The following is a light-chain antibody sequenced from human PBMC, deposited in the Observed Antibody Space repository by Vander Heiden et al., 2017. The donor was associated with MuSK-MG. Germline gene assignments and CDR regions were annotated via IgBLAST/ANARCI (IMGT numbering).Light chain of an antibody. Sequence: DIQMTQSPSSLSASVGDRVTITCRASQGISNYLAWYQQKPGKVPKLLIYAASTLQAGVPSRFSGSGSGTDFTLTISSLQPEDVATYYCQKDNSSHLFGQGTQLEIK. J-gene: IGKJ5*01. V-gene: IGKV1-27*01. CDR3: QKDNSSHL. CDR2: AAS. CDR1: QGISNY.